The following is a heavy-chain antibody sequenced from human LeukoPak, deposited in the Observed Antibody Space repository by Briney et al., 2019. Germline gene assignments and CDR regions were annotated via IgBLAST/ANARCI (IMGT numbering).Heavy chain of an antibody. V-gene: IGHV3-23*01. D-gene: IGHD3-10*01. J-gene: IGHJ4*02. CDR3: ARDLGYYGSGSPPEY. CDR1: GFTFSSYA. Sequence: GGSLRLSCAASGFTFSSYAMSWVRQAPGKGLEWVSAISGSGGSTYYADSVKGRFTISRDNSKNTLYLQMNSLRAEDTAVYYCARDLGYYGSGSPPEYWDQGTLVTVSS. CDR2: ISGSGGST.